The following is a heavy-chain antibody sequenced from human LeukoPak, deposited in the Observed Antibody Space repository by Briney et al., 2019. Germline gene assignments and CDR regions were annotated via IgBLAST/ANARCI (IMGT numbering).Heavy chain of an antibody. CDR1: GGSISSYY. D-gene: IGHD2-21*02. V-gene: IGHV4-59*08. CDR3: ATLRGASTAVFDS. J-gene: IGHJ4*02. CDR2: IYYSGST. Sequence: SETLSLTCTVSGGSISSYYWSWIRQPPGKGLEWIGYIYYSGSTNYNPSLKSRVTVSVDTSKNQFSLKLSSVTAADTALYYCATLRGASTAVFDSWGQGTLVTVSS.